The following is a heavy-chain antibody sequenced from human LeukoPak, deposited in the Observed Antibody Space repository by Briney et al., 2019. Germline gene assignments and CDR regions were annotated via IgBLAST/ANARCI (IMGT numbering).Heavy chain of an antibody. Sequence: ASVKVSCKASGYTFTDYHIHWVRQASGQGLEWMGWINPNSGGTNYAQKFQDRVTMTRDTSISTVYMDLSRLRGDDSAVYYCVRDPNTDIGDLDFWGQGTLVAVSS. CDR1: GYTFTDYH. D-gene: IGHD5-18*01. CDR3: VRDPNTDIGDLDF. J-gene: IGHJ4*02. CDR2: INPNSGGT. V-gene: IGHV1-2*02.